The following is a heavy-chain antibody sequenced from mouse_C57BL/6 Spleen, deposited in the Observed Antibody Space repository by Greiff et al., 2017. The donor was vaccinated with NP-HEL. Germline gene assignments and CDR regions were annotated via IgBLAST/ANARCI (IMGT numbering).Heavy chain of an antibody. CDR3: ARQDDYDDGYYAMDY. D-gene: IGHD2-4*01. J-gene: IGHJ4*01. Sequence: EVQVVESGGGLVQPGGSLKLSCAASGFTFSDYYMYWVRQTPEKRLEWVAYISNGGGSTYYPDTVKGRFTISRDNAKNTLYLQMSRLKSEDTAMYYCARQDDYDDGYYAMDYWGQGTSVTVSS. CDR2: ISNGGGST. V-gene: IGHV5-12*01. CDR1: GFTFSDYY.